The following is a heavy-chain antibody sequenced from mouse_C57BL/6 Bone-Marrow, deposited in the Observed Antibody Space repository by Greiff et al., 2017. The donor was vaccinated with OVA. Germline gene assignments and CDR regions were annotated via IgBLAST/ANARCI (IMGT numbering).Heavy chain of an antibody. Sequence: QVQLQQSGAELARPGASVKLSCKASGYTFTSYGISWVKQRTGQGLEWIGEIYPRSGNTYYNEKFKGKATLTADKSSSTAYMELRSLTSEDAAVYVCAREGYWYFDVWGTGTTVTVSS. CDR3: AREGYWYFDV. CDR2: IYPRSGNT. J-gene: IGHJ1*03. V-gene: IGHV1-81*01. CDR1: GYTFTSYG.